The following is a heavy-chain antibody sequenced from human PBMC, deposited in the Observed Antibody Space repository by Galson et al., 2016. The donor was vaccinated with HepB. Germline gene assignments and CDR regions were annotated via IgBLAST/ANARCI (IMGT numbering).Heavy chain of an antibody. J-gene: IGHJ4*02. CDR2: ISPGATDT. CDR1: GYIFSNYG. V-gene: IGHV1-18*01. Sequence: SVKVSCKASGYIFSNYGMNWVRQAPGQGLEWMAWISPGATDTVYAQSLQGRLTLTTDPSTGTAYMELRSLGSDDTAVYYCARDFCTGGPCYYALGHWGQGTLVTVSS. D-gene: IGHD2-8*02. CDR3: ARDFCTGGPCYYALGH.